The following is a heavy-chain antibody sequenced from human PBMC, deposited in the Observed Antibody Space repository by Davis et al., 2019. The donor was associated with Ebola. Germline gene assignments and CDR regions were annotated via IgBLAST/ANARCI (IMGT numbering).Heavy chain of an antibody. D-gene: IGHD3-10*01. J-gene: IGHJ6*02. Sequence: SETLSLTCAVSGGSISIGGYSWSWVRQPPGKGLEWIGEIYHSGSTNYNPSLKSRVTISVDKSKNQFSLKLSSVTAADTAVYYCARDLLWFRGNYYYYGMDVWGQGTTVTVSS. V-gene: IGHV4-4*02. CDR1: GGSISIGGYS. CDR2: IYHSGST. CDR3: ARDLLWFRGNYYYYGMDV.